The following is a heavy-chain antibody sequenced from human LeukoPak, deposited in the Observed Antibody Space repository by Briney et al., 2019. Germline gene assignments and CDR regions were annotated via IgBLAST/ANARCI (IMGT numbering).Heavy chain of an antibody. V-gene: IGHV1-18*01. Sequence: GGSVNVSCKASGYTFTSYGISWVRQAPGQGGEGMGWISVYNNNTNYSQNLQRRVTITTNTSPSTAYLELRSLRSDDTAVYYCARRGYCSSTSCTYYIHVWGKGTTVTVSS. D-gene: IGHD2-2*01. CDR3: ARRGYCSSTSCTYYIHV. J-gene: IGHJ6*03. CDR2: ISVYNNNT. CDR1: GYTFTSYG.